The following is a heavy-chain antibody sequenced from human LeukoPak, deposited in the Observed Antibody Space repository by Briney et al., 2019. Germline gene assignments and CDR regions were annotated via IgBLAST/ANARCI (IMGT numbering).Heavy chain of an antibody. CDR2: IYYSGST. V-gene: IGHV4-59*01. D-gene: IGHD6-13*01. J-gene: IGHJ4*02. CDR1: GRSISSYY. Sequence: PSETLSLTCTLSGRSISSYYWSWIRKPPGKGLEWIGYIYYSGSTNYNPSLKSRVTISVDTSQNQFSLRLGSVTAADTAVYYCARGSSSWTSYYFDYWGQGTLVTVSS. CDR3: ARGSSSWTSYYFDY.